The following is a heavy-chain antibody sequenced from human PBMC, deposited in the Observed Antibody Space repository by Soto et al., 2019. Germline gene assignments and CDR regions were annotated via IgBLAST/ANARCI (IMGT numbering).Heavy chain of an antibody. CDR2: INHSGST. CDR3: ARDPYYYDSSGYYERGDY. CDR1: GGSFSGYY. V-gene: IGHV4-34*01. J-gene: IGHJ4*02. Sequence: QVQLQQWGAGLLKPSETLSLTCAVYGGSFSGYYWSWIRQPPGKGLEWIGEINHSGSTNYNPSLKSRVTISVDTSKNQFSLKLSSATAADTAVYYCARDPYYYDSSGYYERGDYWGQGTLVTVSS. D-gene: IGHD3-22*01.